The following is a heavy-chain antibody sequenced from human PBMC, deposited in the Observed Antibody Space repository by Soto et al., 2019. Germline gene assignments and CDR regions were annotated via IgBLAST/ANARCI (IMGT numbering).Heavy chain of an antibody. CDR3: ARFGYSGLYNWFDP. CDR2: IYYSGST. D-gene: IGHD5-12*01. V-gene: IGHV4-30-4*01. Sequence: PSETLSLTCTVSGGSISSYYWSWIRQPPGKGLEWIGYIYYSGSTYYNPSLKSRVTISVDTSKNQFSLKLSSVTAADTAVYYCARFGYSGLYNWFDPWGQGTLVTVSS. J-gene: IGHJ5*02. CDR1: GGSISSYY.